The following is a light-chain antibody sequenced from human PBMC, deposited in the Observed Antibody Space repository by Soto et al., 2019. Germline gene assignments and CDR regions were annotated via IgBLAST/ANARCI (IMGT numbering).Light chain of an antibody. J-gene: IGKJ2*01. CDR1: QSVGSN. CDR2: DAS. CDR3: QQYYQWPSYT. Sequence: VMTQSPLTLSASPGERAIFSCRASQSVGSNIAWYQQKPGQSPRLLVYDASTRATAIPARFSGSASGADFILTINPLQPEDFAVYYCQQYYQWPSYTVGQGTKVDSK. V-gene: IGKV3-15*01.